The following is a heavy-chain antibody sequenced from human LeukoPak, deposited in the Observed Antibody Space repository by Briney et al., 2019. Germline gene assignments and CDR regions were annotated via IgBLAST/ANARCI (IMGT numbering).Heavy chain of an antibody. J-gene: IGHJ4*02. CDR3: ASTLLPGIAVAGTTPFDY. D-gene: IGHD6-19*01. CDR1: GGSISSGHYY. Sequence: SQTLSLTCTVSGGSISSGHYYWSWIRQPAGKGLEWIGRIYTSGSTNYNPSLKSRVTISVDTSKNQFSLKLSSVTAADTAVYYCASTLLPGIAVAGTTPFDYWGQGTLVTVSS. CDR2: IYTSGST. V-gene: IGHV4-61*02.